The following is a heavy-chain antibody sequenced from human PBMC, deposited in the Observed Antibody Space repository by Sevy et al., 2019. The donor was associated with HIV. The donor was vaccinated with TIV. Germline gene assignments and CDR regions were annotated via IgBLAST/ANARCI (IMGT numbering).Heavy chain of an antibody. D-gene: IGHD3-3*01. V-gene: IGHV1-2*02. J-gene: IGHJ3*02. CDR1: GYTFTGYY. CDR2: INPNSGGT. CDR3: ARDLYDFWSGTNAFDI. Sequence: ASVKVSCKASGYTFTGYYMHWVRQAPGQGLEWMGWINPNSGGTNYAQKFQGRVTMTRDTSISTAYMELSRLRSDDTAGYYCARDLYDFWSGTNAFDIWGQGTMVTVSS.